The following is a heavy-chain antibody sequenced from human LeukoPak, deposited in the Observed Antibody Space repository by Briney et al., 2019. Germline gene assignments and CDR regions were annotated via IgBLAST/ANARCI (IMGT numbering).Heavy chain of an antibody. CDR1: GGSLNSHI. CDR3: ARVNLRGSQYNWFDP. Sequence: ASVKVSCKASGGSLNSHIFTWVRQAPAQGLEWMGKITPVIDVSKYAQKFQGRLTITADKSTATVYMELSGLKSDDTAVYYCARVNLRGSQYNWFDPWGQGTLVTVSS. J-gene: IGHJ5*02. V-gene: IGHV1-69*02. D-gene: IGHD1-26*01. CDR2: ITPVIDVS.